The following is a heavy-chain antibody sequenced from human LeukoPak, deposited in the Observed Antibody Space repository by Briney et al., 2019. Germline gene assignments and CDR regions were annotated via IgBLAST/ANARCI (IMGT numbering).Heavy chain of an antibody. Sequence: PGRSLRLSCAASGFTFSSYAMHWVRQAPGKGLEWVAVISYDGSNKYYADSVKGRFTISRDNSKNTLYLQMNSLRAEDTAVYYCARDRDNHYYRSNTLDYWGQGTLVTVSS. CDR2: ISYDGSNK. D-gene: IGHD2-2*01. CDR1: GFTFSSYA. V-gene: IGHV3-30-3*01. J-gene: IGHJ4*02. CDR3: ARDRDNHYYRSNTLDY.